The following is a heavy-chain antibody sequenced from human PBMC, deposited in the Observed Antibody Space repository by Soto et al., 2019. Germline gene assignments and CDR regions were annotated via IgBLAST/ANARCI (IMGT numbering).Heavy chain of an antibody. Sequence: SETMSITSTASGYSISSGSYCAWIRQPPGKGPEWIASIYHGGTTFYNPSLKSRITISVDTSNNQFSLKLTSVTAADTAVYYCARVHVIVVAGSTFDYWGHGTLVTVSS. D-gene: IGHD6-19*01. J-gene: IGHJ4*01. CDR2: IYHGGTT. CDR1: GYSISSGSY. CDR3: ARVHVIVVAGSTFDY. V-gene: IGHV4-38-2*02.